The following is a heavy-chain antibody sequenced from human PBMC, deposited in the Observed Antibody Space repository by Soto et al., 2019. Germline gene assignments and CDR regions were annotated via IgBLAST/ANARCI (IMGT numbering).Heavy chain of an antibody. D-gene: IGHD3-16*01. CDR2: IYPGDFDT. J-gene: IGHJ3*02. CDR1: GYSFTRYW. Sequence: GESLKISCKGSGYSFTRYWIGWVRQMPGKGLEWMGIIYPGDFDTRYSPSFRGQVTISADKSIGTAYMQWSGLKASDTAMYYCARTDDYDDNSNYPTGAFDIWGQGSMVTVSS. CDR3: ARTDDYDDNSNYPTGAFDI. V-gene: IGHV5-51*01.